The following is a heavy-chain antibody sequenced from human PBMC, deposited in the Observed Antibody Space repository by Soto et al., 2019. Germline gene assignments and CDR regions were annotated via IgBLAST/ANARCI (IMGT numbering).Heavy chain of an antibody. J-gene: IGHJ4*02. V-gene: IGHV4-59*08. CDR3: ARRYGGHFDY. D-gene: IGHD4-17*01. CDR1: GGSISSYY. Sequence: SETLSLTCTVSGGSISSYYWSRIRQPPGKGLEWIGYIYYSGSTNYNPSLKSRVTISVDTSKNQFSLKLSSVTAADTAVYYCARRYGGHFDYWGQGTLVTVSS. CDR2: IYYSGST.